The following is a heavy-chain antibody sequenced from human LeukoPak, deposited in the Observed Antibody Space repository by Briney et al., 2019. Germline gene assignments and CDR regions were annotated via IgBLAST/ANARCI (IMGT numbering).Heavy chain of an antibody. V-gene: IGHV3-48*01. CDR2: ISSSSSTI. CDR1: GFTFSSYA. CDR3: ARDQSGKQWIKAYGMDV. Sequence: TGGSLRLSCAASGFTFSSYAMSWVRQAPGKGLEWVSYISSSSSTIYYADSVKGRFTISRDNAKNSLYLQMNSLRAEDTAVYYCARDQSGKQWIKAYGMDVWGQGTTVTVSS. D-gene: IGHD6-19*01. J-gene: IGHJ6*02.